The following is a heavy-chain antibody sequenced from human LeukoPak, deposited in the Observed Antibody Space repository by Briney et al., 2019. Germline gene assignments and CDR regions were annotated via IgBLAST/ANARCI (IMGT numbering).Heavy chain of an antibody. CDR1: GATFSDYA. CDR2: FIPILGTA. J-gene: IGHJ6*04. CDR3: AAIPVFGVVLHQEPV. V-gene: IGHV1-69*10. D-gene: IGHD3-3*01. Sequence: SVKVSCKASGATFSDYALNWVRQAPGQGLEWMGVFIPILGTANSTQKFHDRLTITADISTNTAYMELSSLRSEDTAVYCCAAIPVFGVVLHQEPVWGKGTTVTVSS.